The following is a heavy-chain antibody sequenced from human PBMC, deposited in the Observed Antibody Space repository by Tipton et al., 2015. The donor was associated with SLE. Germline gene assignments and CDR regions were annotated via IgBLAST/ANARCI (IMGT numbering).Heavy chain of an antibody. CDR1: GGSISSHY. J-gene: IGHJ6*02. Sequence: LRLSCTVSGGSISSHYWSWIRQPPGKGLEWIGYIYYSGSTNYNPSLKSRVTISVDTSKNQFSLKLSSVTAADTAVYYCARAISMDVWGQGTTVTVSS. CDR3: ARAISMDV. V-gene: IGHV4-59*11. CDR2: IYYSGST.